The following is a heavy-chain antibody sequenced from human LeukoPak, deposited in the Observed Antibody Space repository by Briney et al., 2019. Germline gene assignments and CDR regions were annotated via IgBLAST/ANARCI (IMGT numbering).Heavy chain of an antibody. J-gene: IGHJ6*03. Sequence: SETLSLTCTVSSGSISSYYWSWIRQPPGKGLEWIGYIYYSGSTNYNPSLKSRVAISVDTSKNQFSLKLTSVTAAATAVYYCARTTEGGYTYGYFYYYYMDVWGKGTTVTISS. CDR3: ARTTEGGYTYGYFYYYYMDV. CDR2: IYYSGST. D-gene: IGHD5-18*01. V-gene: IGHV4-59*01. CDR1: SGSISSYY.